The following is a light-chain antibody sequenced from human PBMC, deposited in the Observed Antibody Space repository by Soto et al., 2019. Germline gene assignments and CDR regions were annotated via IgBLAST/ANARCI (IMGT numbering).Light chain of an antibody. CDR3: LQHNTFPFT. Sequence: DIQMTQSPSSLSASVGDRVTITCRASQGIRSDLAWFQQKPGKAPKLLIYAATTLHAGVPSRFSGSGSGTEFTLTVSTLQPEDFATYYCLQHNTFPFTFGPGTKVDVK. J-gene: IGKJ3*01. V-gene: IGKV1-17*01. CDR1: QGIRSD. CDR2: AAT.